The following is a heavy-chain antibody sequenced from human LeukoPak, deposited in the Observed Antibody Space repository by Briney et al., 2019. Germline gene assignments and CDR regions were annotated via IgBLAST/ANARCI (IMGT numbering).Heavy chain of an antibody. Sequence: SETLSLTCAVSGGSFSSYYWSWIRQPPGKGLEWIGCVYYSGSTNYNPSPKSRLTISVDTTKNRFSLKLTSVTAADTAVYYCARDPYYDFWSGYFDYWGQGTLVTVSS. D-gene: IGHD3-3*01. CDR1: GGSFSSYY. V-gene: IGHV4-59*01. J-gene: IGHJ4*02. CDR3: ARDPYYDFWSGYFDY. CDR2: VYYSGST.